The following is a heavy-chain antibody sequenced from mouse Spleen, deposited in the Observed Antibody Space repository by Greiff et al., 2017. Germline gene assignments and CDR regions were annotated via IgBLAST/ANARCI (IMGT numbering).Heavy chain of an antibody. J-gene: IGHJ2*01. CDR3: ARDWYYFDY. CDR2: IYPGSGST. Sequence: QVQLQQPGAELVKPGASVKMSCKASGYTFTSYWINWVKQRPGQGLEWIGDIYPGSGSTNYNEKFKSKATLTVDISSSTAYMQLSSLTSEDSAVYYCARDWYYFDYWGQGTTLTVSS. CDR1: GYTFTSYW. D-gene: IGHD4-1*01. V-gene: IGHV1-55*01.